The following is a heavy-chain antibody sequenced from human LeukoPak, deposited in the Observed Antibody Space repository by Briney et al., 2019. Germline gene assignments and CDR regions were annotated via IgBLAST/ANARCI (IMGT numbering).Heavy chain of an antibody. V-gene: IGHV4-59*12. CDR2: IYYSGST. CDR3: ARDLGYCSSTSCFRGHYYYYMDV. CDR1: GGSISSYY. D-gene: IGHD2-2*01. J-gene: IGHJ6*03. Sequence: SETLSLTCTVSGGSISSYYWSWIRQPPGKGLEWIGYIYYSGSTYYNPSLKSRVTISVDTSKNQFSLKLRSVTAADTAVYYCARDLGYCSSTSCFRGHYYYYMDVWGKGTTVTVSS.